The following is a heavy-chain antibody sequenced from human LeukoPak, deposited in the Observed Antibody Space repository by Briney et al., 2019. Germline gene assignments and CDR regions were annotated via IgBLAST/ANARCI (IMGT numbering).Heavy chain of an antibody. V-gene: IGHV4-59*01. CDR2: IYYSGST. J-gene: IGHJ4*02. CDR3: ASTSPKYYYESSGYSSLFDN. CDR1: GGSISSYY. D-gene: IGHD3-22*01. Sequence: SETLSLTCTVSGGSISSYYWSWIRQPPGKGLEWIGYIYYSGSTNYNPSLKSRVTISVDTSKNQFSLKLSSVTAADTALYYCASTSPKYYYESSGYSSLFDNWGQGTLVTVSS.